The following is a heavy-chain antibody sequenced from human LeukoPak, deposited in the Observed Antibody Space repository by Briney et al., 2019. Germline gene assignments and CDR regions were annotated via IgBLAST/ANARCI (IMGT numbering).Heavy chain of an antibody. D-gene: IGHD3-22*01. Sequence: GASVKVPCKASGYTFTGYYMHWVRQAPGQGLEWMGWINPNSGGTNYAQKFQGRVTMTRDTSISTAYMELSRLRSDDTAVYYCARGVGYYYDTNWFDPWGQGTLVTVSS. CDR1: GYTFTGYY. V-gene: IGHV1-2*02. CDR3: ARGVGYYYDTNWFDP. J-gene: IGHJ5*02. CDR2: INPNSGGT.